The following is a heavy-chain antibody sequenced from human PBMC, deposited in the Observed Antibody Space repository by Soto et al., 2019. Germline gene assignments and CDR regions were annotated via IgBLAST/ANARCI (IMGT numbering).Heavy chain of an antibody. CDR3: VRDWESTTQTWGFGDS. Sequence: QVQVVQSGAEVKKPGSSVKVSCKASGGTFSSYTITWVRQAPAQGLEWLGRIIPIFGVTNYAQKFQDRLTMSADRPTTTAYMELSSLTSADTAVYYCVRDWESTTQTWGFGDSWGQGTLVTVSS. D-gene: IGHD3-10*01. CDR1: GGTFSSYT. V-gene: IGHV1-69*04. CDR2: IIPIFGVT. J-gene: IGHJ4*02.